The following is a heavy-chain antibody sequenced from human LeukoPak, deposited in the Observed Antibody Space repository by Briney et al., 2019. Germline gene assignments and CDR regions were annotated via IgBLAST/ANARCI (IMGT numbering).Heavy chain of an antibody. J-gene: IGHJ4*02. CDR3: ARALWDYGDYVSVY. D-gene: IGHD4-17*01. Sequence: SETLSLTCAVYGGSFSGYYWSWIRQPPGKGLEWIGEINHSGSTNYNPSLKRRVTISVDTSKNQFSLKLSSVTAADTAVYYWARALWDYGDYVSVYWGQGTLVTVSS. V-gene: IGHV4-34*01. CDR1: GGSFSGYY. CDR2: INHSGST.